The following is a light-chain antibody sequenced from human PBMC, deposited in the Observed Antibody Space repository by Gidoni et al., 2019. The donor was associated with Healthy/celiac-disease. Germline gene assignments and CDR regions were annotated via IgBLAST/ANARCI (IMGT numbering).Light chain of an antibody. V-gene: IGKV1-9*01. CDR3: QQLNSYLRRCS. J-gene: IGKJ2*04. Sequence: DIQLTQSPSLLSASVGDRVTITCRASQGISSSLAWYQQKPGKAPKLLIYAASTLQSGVPSRFSGSGSGTEFTLTISSLQPEDFATYYCQQLNSYLRRCSFXQXTKLXIK. CDR1: QGISSS. CDR2: AAS.